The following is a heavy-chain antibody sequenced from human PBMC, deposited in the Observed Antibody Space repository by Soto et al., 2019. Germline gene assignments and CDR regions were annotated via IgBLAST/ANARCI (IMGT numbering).Heavy chain of an antibody. Sequence: TSETLSLTCTVSGGSISSSSYYWGWIRQPPGKGLEWIGSIYYSGSTYYNPSLKSRVTISVDTSKNQFSLKLSSVTAADTAVYYCARPSVVVGDAFDIWGQGTMVTVSS. J-gene: IGHJ3*02. CDR3: ARPSVVVGDAFDI. CDR2: IYYSGST. CDR1: GGSISSSSYY. V-gene: IGHV4-39*01. D-gene: IGHD2-15*01.